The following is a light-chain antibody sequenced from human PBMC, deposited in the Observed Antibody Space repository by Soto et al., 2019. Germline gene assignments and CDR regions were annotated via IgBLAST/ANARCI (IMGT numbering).Light chain of an antibody. V-gene: IGLV2-8*01. J-gene: IGLJ1*01. CDR1: SSDVGGYND. Sequence: QSALTPPPSASGSPGQSVTISCTGTSSDVGGYNDVSWYQQHPGKAPKLMIYEVSKRPSGVPDRFSGSKSGNTASLTVSGLQAEDEADYYCSSYAGSNNVFGTGTKLTVL. CDR2: EVS. CDR3: SSYAGSNNV.